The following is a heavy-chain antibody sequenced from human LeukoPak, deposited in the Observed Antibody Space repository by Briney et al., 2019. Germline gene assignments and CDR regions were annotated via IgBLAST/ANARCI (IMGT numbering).Heavy chain of an antibody. J-gene: IGHJ3*02. CDR3: AARGDCTNGVCYPGNAFDI. CDR1: GFTFTSSA. V-gene: IGHV1-58*02. Sequence: GASVKVSCKASGFTFTSSAMQWVRQARGQRLEWIGWIVVGSGNTNYAQKFQERVTITRDMSTSTAYMELSSLRSEDTAVYYCAARGDCTNGVCYPGNAFDIWRQGTMVTVSS. CDR2: IVVGSGNT. D-gene: IGHD2-8*01.